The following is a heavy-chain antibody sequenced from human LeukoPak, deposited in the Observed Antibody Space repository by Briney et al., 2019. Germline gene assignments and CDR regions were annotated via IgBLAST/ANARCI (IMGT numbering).Heavy chain of an antibody. D-gene: IGHD3-9*01. J-gene: IGHJ6*03. CDR2: IFISGGT. CDR3: ARGGSTLHSAGGHDIEFYYYYYMDV. Sequence: PSETLSLTCTVSGESITSGSYYWSWIRQPAGKGLEWIGRIFISGGTNYNPSLRSRVNMSLDTSKNQFSLKLYSVTAADTAVYYCARGGSTLHSAGGHDIEFYYYYYMDVWGKGTTVTISS. CDR1: GESITSGSYY. V-gene: IGHV4-61*02.